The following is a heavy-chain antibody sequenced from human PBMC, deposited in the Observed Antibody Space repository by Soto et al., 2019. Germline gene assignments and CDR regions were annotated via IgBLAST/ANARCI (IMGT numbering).Heavy chain of an antibody. V-gene: IGHV4-59*01. D-gene: IGHD3-3*01. Sequence: SETLSLTCTVSGDSINDYYWGWIRQPPGKGPEWIGYIHYTGSTNSNPSLRSRVTMSLDTSRNQFSLKLSSVTAADTAVFYCARGMGVWSGYYLPFLDYWGRGTLVTVSS. J-gene: IGHJ4*02. CDR1: GDSINDYY. CDR3: ARGMGVWSGYYLPFLDY. CDR2: IHYTGST.